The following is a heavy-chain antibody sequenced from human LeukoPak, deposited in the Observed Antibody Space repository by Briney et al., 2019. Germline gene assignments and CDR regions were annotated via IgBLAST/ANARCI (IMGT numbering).Heavy chain of an antibody. CDR2: MNPNSGNT. D-gene: IGHD3-3*01. V-gene: IGHV1-8*03. J-gene: IGHJ6*03. CDR3: ARSLSNYDFWSGYYMDV. CDR1: GYTFTSYD. Sequence: ASVKVSCKASGYTFTSYDINWVRQATGQGLEWMGWMNPNSGNTGYAQKFQGRVTITRNTSISTAYMELSSLRSEDTAVYYRARSLSNYDFWSGYYMDVWGKGTTVTVSS.